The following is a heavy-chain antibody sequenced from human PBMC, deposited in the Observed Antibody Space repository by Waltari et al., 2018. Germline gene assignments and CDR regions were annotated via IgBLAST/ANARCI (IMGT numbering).Heavy chain of an antibody. CDR2: IGGTHSNI. CDR1: GFDFRDYA. J-gene: IGHJ5*02. CDR3: TRDLYGSGGDWFDP. D-gene: IGHD3-10*01. V-gene: IGHV3-21*02. Sequence: EVRLAESGGGLVKPGGSLRLSCIASGFDFRDYAMNWVRQAPGTGLEWVSSIGGTHSNIFYADSVKGRFTVSRDNAKKSLYLQMDNLRAEDTGLYYCTRDLYGSGGDWFDPWGQGTLVTVSS.